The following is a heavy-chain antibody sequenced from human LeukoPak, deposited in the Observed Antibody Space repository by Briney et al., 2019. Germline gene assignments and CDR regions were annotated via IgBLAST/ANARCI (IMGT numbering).Heavy chain of an antibody. J-gene: IGHJ4*02. CDR2: ISSSGTTI. D-gene: IGHD1-26*01. CDR1: GFSFSGSA. Sequence: GGSLRLSCAASGFSFSGSAMHWVRQAPGKGLEWVSYISSSGTTISYAQSVKGRFTITRDNAQNSLTLHMNTLRADDTAVYYCAKDGGTHFDHWGQGTLVTVSS. V-gene: IGHV3-48*01. CDR3: AKDGGTHFDH.